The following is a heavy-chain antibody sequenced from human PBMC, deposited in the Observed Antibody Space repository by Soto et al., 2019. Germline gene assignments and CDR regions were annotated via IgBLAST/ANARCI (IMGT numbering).Heavy chain of an antibody. D-gene: IGHD3-9*01. Sequence: AGGSLRLSCAASGFTVSSNYMSWVRQAPGKGLEWVSVIYSGGSTYYADSVKGRFTISRDNSKNTLYLQMNSLRAEDTAVYYCARSEVTGYTFFDYWGQGTLVTVSS. J-gene: IGHJ4*02. V-gene: IGHV3-53*01. CDR2: IYSGGST. CDR3: ARSEVTGYTFFDY. CDR1: GFTVSSNY.